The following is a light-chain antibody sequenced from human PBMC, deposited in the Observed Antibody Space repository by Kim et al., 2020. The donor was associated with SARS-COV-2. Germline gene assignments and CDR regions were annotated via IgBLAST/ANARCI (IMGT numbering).Light chain of an antibody. J-gene: IGKJ1*01. Sequence: ASVGDRVTITCRASQSINNCLTWYQQKPGKAPEALIYAASNLQSGVPSRFSGSGSGTDFTLTINSLQPEDFATYYCQQSYNTPRTFGQGTKVDIK. CDR1: QSINNC. CDR3: QQSYNTPRT. CDR2: AAS. V-gene: IGKV1-39*01.